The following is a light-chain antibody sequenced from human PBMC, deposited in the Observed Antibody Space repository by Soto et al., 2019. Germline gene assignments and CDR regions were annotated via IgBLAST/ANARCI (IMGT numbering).Light chain of an antibody. CDR1: QHINNY. V-gene: IGKV1-39*01. CDR2: SAS. Sequence: DIQMTQSPSSLSASLGDRVTITCRASQHINNYVNWYQQKAGKAPKLLIYSASSLQGGVPPRFSGSGSGTDFTLTISSLQPEDFATYYCQQTYITSVTFGQGTKVDIK. J-gene: IGKJ1*01. CDR3: QQTYITSVT.